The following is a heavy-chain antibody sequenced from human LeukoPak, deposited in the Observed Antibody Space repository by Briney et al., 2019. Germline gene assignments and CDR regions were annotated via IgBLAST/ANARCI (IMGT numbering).Heavy chain of an antibody. J-gene: IGHJ5*01. D-gene: IGHD3-9*01. V-gene: IGHV3-48*01. CDR3: ARCLRYFDWLFSVDS. CDR1: GFTFSDYS. CDR2: ISTTSSTI. Sequence: GGSLRLSCAASGFTFSDYSMNWVRQAPGKGLEWISYISTTSSTIYYADSVKGRFTISRDNAKNSLYLQMNSLRAEDTAVYYCARCLRYFDWLFSVDSWGXXTLVTVSS.